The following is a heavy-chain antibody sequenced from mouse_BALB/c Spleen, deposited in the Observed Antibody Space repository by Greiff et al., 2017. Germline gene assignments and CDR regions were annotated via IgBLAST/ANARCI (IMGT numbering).Heavy chain of an antibody. CDR2: INPSNGGT. J-gene: IGHJ2*01. CDR3: TRSEVRRGYYFDY. Sequence: VQLQQSGAELVKPGASVKLSCKASGYTFTSYYMYWVKQRPGQGLEWIGEINPSNGGTNFNEKFKSKATLTVDKSSSTAYMQLSSLTSEDSAVYYCTRSEVRRGYYFDYWGQGTTLTVSS. V-gene: IGHV1S81*02. D-gene: IGHD2-14*01. CDR1: GYTFTSYY.